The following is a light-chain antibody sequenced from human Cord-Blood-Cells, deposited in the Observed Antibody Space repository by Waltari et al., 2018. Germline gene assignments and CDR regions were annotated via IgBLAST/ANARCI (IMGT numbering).Light chain of an antibody. Sequence: EIVLTQSTPTQSLSPGERATLSCRASQSVSSYLAWYQQKPGQAPRLLIYDASNRATGIPARFSGSGSGTDFTLTISSLEPEDFAVYSCQQRSNWPITFGQGTRLEIK. CDR1: QSVSSY. J-gene: IGKJ5*01. CDR3: QQRSNWPIT. CDR2: DAS. V-gene: IGKV3-11*01.